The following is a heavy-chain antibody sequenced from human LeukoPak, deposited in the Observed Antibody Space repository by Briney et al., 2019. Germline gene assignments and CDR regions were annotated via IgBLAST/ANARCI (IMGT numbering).Heavy chain of an antibody. CDR1: GFTFGTYW. CDR2: IKQDGGTK. V-gene: IGHV3-7*01. CDR3: ARDQDVVAVPGVLQYDAFDI. Sequence: GGSLRLSCAASGFTFGTYWMTWVRQAPGKGLEWVANIKQDGGTKNYVDSVKGRFTISRDNAKNLLYLQMNSLRAEDMAVYYCARDQDVVAVPGVLQYDAFDIWGQGTMVTVFS. J-gene: IGHJ3*02. D-gene: IGHD2-2*01.